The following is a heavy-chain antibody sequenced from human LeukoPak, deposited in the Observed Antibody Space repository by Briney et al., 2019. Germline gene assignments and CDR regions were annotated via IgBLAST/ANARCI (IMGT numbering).Heavy chain of an antibody. CDR2: IYPGDSDA. Sequence: GESLKISCKASGYSFTSFWIGWVRQMPGKGLEWMGIIYPGDSDARYSPSFQGQVTISVDKSISTAYLQWRRLKASDTAIYYCATTSPQVWFDPWGQGTLVTVSA. V-gene: IGHV5-51*01. CDR3: ATTSPQVWFDP. CDR1: GYSFTSFW. J-gene: IGHJ5*02.